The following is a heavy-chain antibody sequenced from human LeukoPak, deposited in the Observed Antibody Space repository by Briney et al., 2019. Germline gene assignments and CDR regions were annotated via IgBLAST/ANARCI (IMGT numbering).Heavy chain of an antibody. V-gene: IGHV1-18*01. CDR1: GYTFTSYG. Sequence: ASVKVSCKASGYTFTSYGISWVRQAPGQGREWMGWISAYNGNTNYAQKLQGRVTMTTDTSTSTAYMELRSLRSDNTAVYYCARFEAYYDILTGYSPFDYWGQGTLVTVSS. CDR2: ISAYNGNT. J-gene: IGHJ4*02. D-gene: IGHD3-9*01. CDR3: ARFEAYYDILTGYSPFDY.